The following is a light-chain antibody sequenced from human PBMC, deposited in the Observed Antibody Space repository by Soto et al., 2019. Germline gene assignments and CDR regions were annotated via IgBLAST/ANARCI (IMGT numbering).Light chain of an antibody. Sequence: EIVMTQSPATLSVSPGERATLSCRASQSVSSNLAWYQQKPGQAPRLLIYGASTRATCIPARFSGSGSGTEFTHTISSLQSEDFAVYDSQQYNNWPQTFGQGTKV. V-gene: IGKV3-15*01. CDR1: QSVSSN. CDR2: GAS. CDR3: QQYNNWPQT. J-gene: IGKJ1*01.